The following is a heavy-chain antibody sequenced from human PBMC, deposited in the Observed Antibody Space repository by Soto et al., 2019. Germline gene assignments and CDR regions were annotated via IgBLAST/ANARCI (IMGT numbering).Heavy chain of an antibody. CDR2: IFYSGST. D-gene: IGHD3-16*01. Sequence: SETLSLTCNVSGGSISNYYWNWIRQPPGKGLGWIGYIFYSGSTNYNPSLKSRVTISVDTSKNQFSLKLSSMTAADTAVYYCARETELRSAKNGMDVWGQGTTVTVSS. CDR3: ARETELRSAKNGMDV. J-gene: IGHJ6*02. V-gene: IGHV4-59*01. CDR1: GGSISNYY.